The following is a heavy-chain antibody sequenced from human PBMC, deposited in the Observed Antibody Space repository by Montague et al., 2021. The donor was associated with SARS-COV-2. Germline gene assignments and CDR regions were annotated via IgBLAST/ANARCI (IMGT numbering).Heavy chain of an antibody. Sequence: SKTLSLTCTVSGDSISSYYWNWIRQPPGKGLEWIGYIYNSGTTNYNPSVKSRVTISVDTSKNQFSLKLNSVTAADTAVYYCARGGGYCSGGSCYYWFDPWGQGTLVTVSS. CDR1: GDSISSYY. J-gene: IGHJ5*02. V-gene: IGHV4-59*01. D-gene: IGHD2-15*01. CDR3: ARGGGYCSGGSCYYWFDP. CDR2: IYNSGTT.